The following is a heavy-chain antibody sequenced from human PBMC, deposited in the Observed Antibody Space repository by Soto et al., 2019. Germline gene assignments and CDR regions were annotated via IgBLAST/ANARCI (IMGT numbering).Heavy chain of an antibody. J-gene: IGHJ4*02. V-gene: IGHV4-31*03. CDR3: ARVSKPGYYYDSSGPDY. CDR2: IYYSGST. Sequence: SETLSLTCTVSGGSISSGGYYWSWIRQHPGKGLEWIGYIYYSGSTYYNPSLKSRVTISVDTSKNQFSLKLSSVTAADTAVYYCARVSKPGYYYDSSGPDYWGQGTLVTVSS. CDR1: GGSISSGGYY. D-gene: IGHD3-22*01.